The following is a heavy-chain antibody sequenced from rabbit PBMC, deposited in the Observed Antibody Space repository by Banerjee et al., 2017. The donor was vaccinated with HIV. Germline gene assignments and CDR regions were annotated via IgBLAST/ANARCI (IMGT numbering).Heavy chain of an antibody. CDR3: ARDLAGVIGWNFNL. CDR2: IYAGSSGST. CDR1: GFDFSSYG. V-gene: IGHV1S45*01. D-gene: IGHD4-1*01. Sequence: QEQLVESGGGLVQPGGSLKLSCEVSGFDFSSYGLSWVRQAPGKGLEWIACIYAGSSGSTYYASWATGRFTTSKTSATTVTLQMTSLTAADTATYFCARDLAGVIGWNFNLWGPGTLVTVS. J-gene: IGHJ4*01.